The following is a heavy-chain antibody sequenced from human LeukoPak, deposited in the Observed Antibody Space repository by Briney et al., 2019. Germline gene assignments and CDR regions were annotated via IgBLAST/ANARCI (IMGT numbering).Heavy chain of an antibody. CDR2: TYYTGST. J-gene: IGHJ4*02. CDR1: GGSVSSSLNY. D-gene: IGHD3-9*01. V-gene: IGHV4-39*01. Sequence: SETLSLTCTVSGGSVSSSLNYRGWIRQPPGKGLEWIGNTYYTGSTYSNPTLKSRLTMSVDTSKNQFSLKLSSVTAADTAVYYCARLTKGRYFDYIFDYWGQGTLLTVSS. CDR3: ARLTKGRYFDYIFDY.